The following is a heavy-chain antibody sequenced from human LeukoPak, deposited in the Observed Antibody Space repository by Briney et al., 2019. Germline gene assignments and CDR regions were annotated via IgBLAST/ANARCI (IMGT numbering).Heavy chain of an antibody. Sequence: PSETLSLTCAVSGYSISSGYYWGWIRQPPGKGLEWIGSIYHSGSTYYNPSLKSRVTISVDTSKNQFSLKLSSVTAADTAVYYWARHPQQLVSFDYWGQGTLVTVSS. D-gene: IGHD6-13*01. CDR1: GYSISSGYY. V-gene: IGHV4-38-2*01. CDR3: ARHPQQLVSFDY. CDR2: IYHSGST. J-gene: IGHJ4*02.